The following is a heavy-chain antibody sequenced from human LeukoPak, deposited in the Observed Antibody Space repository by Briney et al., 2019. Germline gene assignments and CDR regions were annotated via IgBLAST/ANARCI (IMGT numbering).Heavy chain of an antibody. CDR1: GYTFTGYY. CDR2: INPNSGGT. J-gene: IGHJ5*02. D-gene: IGHD2-15*01. Sequence: ASVKVSCRTSGYTFTGYYIHWVRQAPGQGLEWMGWINPNSGGTNYAQSFQGRVTMTRDTSSSTAHMELSGLRSDDTAVYYCARGDCSVSGCHGGNWFDPWGQGTLVTVSS. CDR3: ARGDCSVSGCHGGNWFDP. V-gene: IGHV1-2*02.